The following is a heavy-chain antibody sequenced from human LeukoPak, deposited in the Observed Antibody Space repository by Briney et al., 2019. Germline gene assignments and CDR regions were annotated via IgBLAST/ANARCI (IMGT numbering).Heavy chain of an antibody. Sequence: GGSLRLSCAASGFTFSSDAMNWVRQAPGKGLEWVSSMSVSGDTTYYADSVKGRFTISRDNSKNTLYLQMNSPRAEDTAVYYCARSAGYSNSWYHFDYWGQGTLVTVSS. CDR2: MSVSGDTT. CDR1: GFTFSSDA. J-gene: IGHJ4*02. V-gene: IGHV3-23*01. D-gene: IGHD6-13*01. CDR3: ARSAGYSNSWYHFDY.